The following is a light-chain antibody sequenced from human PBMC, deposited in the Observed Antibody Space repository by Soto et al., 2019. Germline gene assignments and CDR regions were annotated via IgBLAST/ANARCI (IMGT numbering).Light chain of an antibody. CDR2: GAS. CDR1: QSVSSSY. V-gene: IGKV3-20*01. Sequence: EIVLTQSPGTLSLSPGERATLSCRASQSVSSSYLAWYQQKPGQAPRLLIYGASSRATGIPDRFSGSGSGTVFTLTISRLEPEDFPVYYCQQYGSSPPYTFGQGTKLEIK. CDR3: QQYGSSPPYT. J-gene: IGKJ2*01.